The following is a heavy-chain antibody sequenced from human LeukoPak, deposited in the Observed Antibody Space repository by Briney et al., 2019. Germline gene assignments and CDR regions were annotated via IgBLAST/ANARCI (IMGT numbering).Heavy chain of an antibody. J-gene: IGHJ4*02. CDR1: RGSISNYY. D-gene: IGHD3-22*01. V-gene: IGHV4-59*01. Sequence: SETLSLTCTVPRGSISNYYWSWIRQPPGKGLEWMGYIHYSGSTNYNPSLKSRVTISVDTSKNQFSLKLSSVTAADTAVYYCARAQATYYYDSSGYYYGGYFDYWGQGTLVTVSS. CDR2: IHYSGST. CDR3: ARAQATYYYDSSGYYYGGYFDY.